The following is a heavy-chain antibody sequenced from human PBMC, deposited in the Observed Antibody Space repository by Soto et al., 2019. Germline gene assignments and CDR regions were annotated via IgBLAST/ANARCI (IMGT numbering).Heavy chain of an antibody. V-gene: IGHV4-59*01. D-gene: IGHD3-10*01. CDR3: ARVSTMVRGVIIPYGMDV. CDR2: IYYSGST. CDR1: GGSISSYY. J-gene: IGHJ6*02. Sequence: SETLSLTCTVSGGSISSYYWSWIRQPPGKGLEWIGYIYYSGSTNYNPSLKSRVTISVDTSKNQFSLKLSSVTAADTAVYYRARVSTMVRGVIIPYGMDVWGQGTTVTVSS.